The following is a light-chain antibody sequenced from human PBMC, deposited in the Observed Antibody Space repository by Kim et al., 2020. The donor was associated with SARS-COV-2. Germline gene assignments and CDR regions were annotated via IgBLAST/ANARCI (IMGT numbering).Light chain of an antibody. Sequence: GQKVTSSGSRNDSTIGNNLLSWYQHFPGTAPKLLIDDNKKRPSGIPDRFFGFKSGTTATLGITGLQTGDEAEYFCGTWDGSLSAVVFGGGTQLTVL. CDR3: GTWDGSLSAVV. J-gene: IGLJ2*01. CDR2: DNK. CDR1: DSTIGNNL. V-gene: IGLV1-51*01.